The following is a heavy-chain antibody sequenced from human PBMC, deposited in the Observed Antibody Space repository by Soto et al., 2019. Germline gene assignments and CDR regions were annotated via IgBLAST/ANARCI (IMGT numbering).Heavy chain of an antibody. V-gene: IGHV3-11*06. CDR1: GFTFRDYY. J-gene: IGHJ6*02. CDR2: ISSSSSNT. Sequence: GGSLRLSCAASGFTFRDYYMSWIRQAPGKGLGWVSYISSSSSNTYYADSVKGRFTISRDNAKNTLYLQMNSLRAEDTAVYYCARGGSKEYSASRADVWGQGTTVTVSS. D-gene: IGHD1-26*01. CDR3: ARGGSKEYSASRADV.